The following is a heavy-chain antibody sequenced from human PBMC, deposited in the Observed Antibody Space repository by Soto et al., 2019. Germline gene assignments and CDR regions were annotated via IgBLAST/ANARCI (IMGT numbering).Heavy chain of an antibody. Sequence: QVQLAESGGGVVQPGRSLRLSCAASGFTFSSYAMHWVRQAPGKGLEWVAVISYDGSDHYYADSVKGRFTISRDNSKNTLLLQMNSLRTEDTAVYYCAAVYTIDYWGQGTLVTVSS. CDR3: AAVYTIDY. V-gene: IGHV3-30-3*01. CDR2: ISYDGSDH. D-gene: IGHD3-16*01. CDR1: GFTFSSYA. J-gene: IGHJ4*02.